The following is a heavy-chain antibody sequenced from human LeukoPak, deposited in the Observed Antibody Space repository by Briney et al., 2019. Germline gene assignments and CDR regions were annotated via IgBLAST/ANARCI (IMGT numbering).Heavy chain of an antibody. CDR3: ARHYKSTRTTVFGY. Sequence: KTSETLSLTCTVSGGSISPYYWTWSRQPPGKGLEWIGYVHYSGSTKYNPSLKSRVTISLDTSKNQFSLRLSSVTAADTAVYYCARHYKSTRTTVFGYWGQGTLVTVSS. J-gene: IGHJ4*02. CDR1: GGSISPYY. D-gene: IGHD4-11*01. V-gene: IGHV4-59*08. CDR2: VHYSGST.